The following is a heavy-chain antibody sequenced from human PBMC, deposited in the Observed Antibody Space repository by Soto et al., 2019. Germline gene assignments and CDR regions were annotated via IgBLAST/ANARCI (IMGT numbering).Heavy chain of an antibody. CDR1: GGSISSGDYY. J-gene: IGHJ4*02. CDR3: ARDFAYFDS. Sequence: ASETLSLTCTVSGGSISSGDYYWSWVRQPPGEDLEYIGYIYYTGSSYSNPSLKSRVTISVDTSKNQFSLKLSSVTAADTAVYFCARDFAYFDSWGQGTLVTVSS. D-gene: IGHD3-3*01. V-gene: IGHV4-30-4*01. CDR2: IYYTGSS.